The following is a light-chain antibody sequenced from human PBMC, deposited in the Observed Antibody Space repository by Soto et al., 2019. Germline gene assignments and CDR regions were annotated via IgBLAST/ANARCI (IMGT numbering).Light chain of an antibody. CDR3: QSFDISLRGFV. J-gene: IGLJ1*01. Sequence: QSVLTQPSSVSGAPGQRITISCTGTSSNVGAGYDVHWYQHLPGRAPRLLVYGYKNRASGIPDRFSVSRSGTSDSLAITGLQAEDEAEYFCQSFDISLRGFVFGGGTKLTVL. CDR2: GYK. CDR1: SSNVGAGYD. V-gene: IGLV1-40*02.